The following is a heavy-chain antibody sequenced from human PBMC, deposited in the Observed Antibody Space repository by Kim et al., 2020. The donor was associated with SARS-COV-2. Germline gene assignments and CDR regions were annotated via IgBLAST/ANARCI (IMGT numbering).Heavy chain of an antibody. CDR1: GFTFSDYY. V-gene: IGHV3-11*03. CDR2: ISSTSIFT. CDR3: ALTKGSFPAY. D-gene: IGHD2-2*01. Sequence: GGSLRLSCAASGFTFSDYYMSWIRQAPGKGLEWVSYISSTSIFTKYADSVKGRFTISRDNVKNSLYLQMNSLRADDTAVYYCALTKGSFPAYWGQGALVTVSS. J-gene: IGHJ4*02.